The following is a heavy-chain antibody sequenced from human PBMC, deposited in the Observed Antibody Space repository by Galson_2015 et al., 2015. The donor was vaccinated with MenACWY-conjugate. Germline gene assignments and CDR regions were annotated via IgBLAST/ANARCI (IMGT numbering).Heavy chain of an antibody. CDR1: GFTFSSHG. V-gene: IGHV3-23*01. Sequence: SLRLSCAASGFTFSSHGMSWVRQAPGKGLEWVSAIRSSGGKTYYADSVKGRFTISRDNSENTLYLQMNSLRAEDTAVYYCARDHILTGHIPDYWGQENLVTVSS. J-gene: IGHJ4*02. D-gene: IGHD3-9*01. CDR2: IRSSGGKT. CDR3: ARDHILTGHIPDY.